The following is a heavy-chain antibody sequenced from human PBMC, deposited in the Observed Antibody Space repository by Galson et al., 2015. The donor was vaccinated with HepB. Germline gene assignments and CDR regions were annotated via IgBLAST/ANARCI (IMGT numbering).Heavy chain of an antibody. CDR1: GGSISSYY. Sequence: SETLSLTCTVSGGSISSYYWSWIRQPPGKGLEWIGYTYYSGSTNYNPSLKSRVTISVDTSKNQFSLKLSSVTAADTAVYYCARGAVAELPYYYYGMDVWGQGTTVTVSS. J-gene: IGHJ6*02. V-gene: IGHV4-59*01. CDR3: ARGAVAELPYYYYGMDV. D-gene: IGHD6-19*01. CDR2: TYYSGST.